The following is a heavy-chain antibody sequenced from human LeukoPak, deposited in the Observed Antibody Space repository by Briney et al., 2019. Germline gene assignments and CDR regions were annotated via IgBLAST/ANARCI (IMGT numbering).Heavy chain of an antibody. J-gene: IGHJ5*02. CDR1: GGTFSSYA. V-gene: IGHV1-69*04. CDR2: IIPILGIA. D-gene: IGHD2-2*02. CDR3: ARGYCSSTSCYSSWCDP. Sequence: AVKVSCKASGGTFSSYAISWVRQAPGQGLERMGRIIPILGIANYAQKFQGRVTITADKSTSTAYMELSSLRSEDTAVYYCARGYCSSTSCYSSWCDPWGQGTLVTVSS.